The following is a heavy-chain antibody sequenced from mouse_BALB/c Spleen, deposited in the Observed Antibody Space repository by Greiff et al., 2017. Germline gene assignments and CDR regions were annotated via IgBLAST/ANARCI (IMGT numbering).Heavy chain of an antibody. CDR2: INPSTGYT. Sequence: QVQLQQSGAELAKPGASVKMSCKASGYTFTSYWMHWVKQRPGQGLEWIGYINPSTGYTEYNQKFKDKATLTADKSSSTAYMQLSSLTSEDSAVYYCARDTAATNFDVWGAGTTVTVSS. D-gene: IGHD1-2*01. CDR1: GYTFTSYW. V-gene: IGHV1-7*01. CDR3: ARDTAATNFDV. J-gene: IGHJ1*01.